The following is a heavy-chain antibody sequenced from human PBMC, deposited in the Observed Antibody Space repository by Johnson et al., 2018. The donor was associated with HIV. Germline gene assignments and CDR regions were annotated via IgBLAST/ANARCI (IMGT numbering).Heavy chain of an antibody. CDR3: ARSQGSGEGAFDM. J-gene: IGHJ3*02. V-gene: IGHV3-11*01. CDR2: ISSSGSTI. Sequence: VQVLESGGGLVQPGGSLRLSCAASGFTFSDYYMSWIRQAPGKGLEWVSYISSSGSTIYYADSVKGRFTISRDNAKRSLFLQMNSVRAEDTAVYYCARSQGSGEGAFDMWGQGTMVTVSS. D-gene: IGHD2-21*01. CDR1: GFTFSDYY.